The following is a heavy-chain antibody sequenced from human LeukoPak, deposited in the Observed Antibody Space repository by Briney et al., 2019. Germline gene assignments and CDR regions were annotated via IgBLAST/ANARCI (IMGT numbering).Heavy chain of an antibody. V-gene: IGHV4-31*03. CDR1: GGSISSGGYY. CDR2: IYYSGST. D-gene: IGHD6-13*01. Sequence: PSQTLSLTCTVSGGSISSGGYYWSWIRQHPGKGLEWIGYIYYSGSTYYNPSLKSRVTISVETSKNQFSLKLSSVTAAETAVYYCASDGAAAAGSYFHHWGQGTLVTVSS. J-gene: IGHJ1*01. CDR3: ASDGAAAAGSYFHH.